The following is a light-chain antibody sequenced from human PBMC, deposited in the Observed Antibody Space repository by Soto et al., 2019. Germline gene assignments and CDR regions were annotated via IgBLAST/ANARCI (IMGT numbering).Light chain of an antibody. CDR1: SSDVGEYKY. CDR3: QSYDSSLSGSV. J-gene: IGLJ3*02. CDR2: DVS. Sequence: QSVLTQPASVSGSPGQSITISCTEISSDVGEYKYVSWYQQHPGTAPKLIIYDVSNRPSGVPDRFSGSKSGTSASLAITGLQAEDEADYYCQSYDSSLSGSVFGGGTKVTVL. V-gene: IGLV2-14*03.